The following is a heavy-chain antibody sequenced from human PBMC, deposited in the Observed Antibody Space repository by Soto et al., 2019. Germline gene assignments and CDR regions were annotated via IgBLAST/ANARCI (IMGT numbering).Heavy chain of an antibody. V-gene: IGHV3-74*01. CDR3: ASAYNGAENLDY. CDR1: GFTFSGYW. J-gene: IGHJ4*01. Sequence: ELSLRLSWAASGFTFSGYWMHWVRLAPGKGLVWFSRVNGDGISTTYADLVKGRFTISRDNAKNTLYLQMNSLRPEDTAVYYGASAYNGAENLDYWGRETLVTVSS. CDR2: VNGDGIST. D-gene: IGHD3-10*01.